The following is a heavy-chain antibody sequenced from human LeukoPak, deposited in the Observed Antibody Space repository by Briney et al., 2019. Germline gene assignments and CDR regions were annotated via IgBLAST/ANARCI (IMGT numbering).Heavy chain of an antibody. CDR3: ARPQTYYYDSSGYPKVVGAFDI. V-gene: IGHV4-39*01. CDR1: VGPITDNSYS. Sequence: SETLSLTCSLSVGPITDNSYSWAWVRQSPGRGLEWISSVYYTGSSFYNLSIKSRITMSVDASKNQISLKLSSVTAADTAVYYCARPQTYYYDSSGYPKVVGAFDIWGQGTMVTVSS. CDR2: VYYTGSS. D-gene: IGHD3-22*01. J-gene: IGHJ3*02.